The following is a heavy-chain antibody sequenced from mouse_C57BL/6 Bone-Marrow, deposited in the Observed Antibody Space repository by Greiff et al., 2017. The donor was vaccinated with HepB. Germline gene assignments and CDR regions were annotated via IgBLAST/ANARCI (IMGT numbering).Heavy chain of an antibody. V-gene: IGHV2-5*01. CDR1: GFSLTSYG. Sequence: QVQLKESGPGLVQPSQSLSITCTVSGFSLTSYGVHWVRQSPGKGLEWLGVIWRGGSTDYNAAFMSRLSITKDNSKSQVFFKMNSLQADDTAIYYCAKKNPHYGSSYDYAMDYWGQGTSVTVSS. J-gene: IGHJ4*01. CDR3: AKKNPHYGSSYDYAMDY. D-gene: IGHD1-1*01. CDR2: IWRGGST.